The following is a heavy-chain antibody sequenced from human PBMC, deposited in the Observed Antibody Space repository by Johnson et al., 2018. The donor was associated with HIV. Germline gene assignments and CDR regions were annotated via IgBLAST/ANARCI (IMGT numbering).Heavy chain of an antibody. J-gene: IGHJ3*02. CDR3: ATTRWSDTDPFDI. D-gene: IGHD3-3*01. CDR1: GFTFSSYG. Sequence: QVQLVESGGGVVQPGRSLRLSCAASGFTFSSYGMHCVRQAPGKGLEWVAVIWYDGSNKYYADSVKGRFTISRDNSKNTLYLQMNSLRAEDTAVYYCATTRWSDTDPFDIWGQGTMVTVSS. CDR2: IWYDGSNK. V-gene: IGHV3-33*01.